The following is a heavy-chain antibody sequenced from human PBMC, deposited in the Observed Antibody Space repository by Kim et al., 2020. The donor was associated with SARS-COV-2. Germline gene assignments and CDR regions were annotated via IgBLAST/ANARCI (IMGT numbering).Heavy chain of an antibody. V-gene: IGHV1-2*06. D-gene: IGHD4-17*01. CDR3: ATPVGGAGVTTTPYYYYYYMDV. Sequence: ASVKVSCKASGYTFTGYYMHWVRQAPGQGLEWMGRINPNSGGTNYAQKFQGRVTMTRDTSISTAYMELSRLRSDDTAVYYCATPVGGAGVTTTPYYYYYYMDVWGKGTTVTVSS. CDR1: GYTFTGYY. J-gene: IGHJ6*03. CDR2: INPNSGGT.